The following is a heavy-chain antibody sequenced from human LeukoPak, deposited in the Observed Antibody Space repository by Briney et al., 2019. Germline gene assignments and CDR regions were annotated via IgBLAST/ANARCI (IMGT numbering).Heavy chain of an antibody. D-gene: IGHD5-18*01. Sequence: PSETLSLTCTVSGYSISSGYYWGWIRQPPGKGLEWTGSIDHSGSTYYNPSLKSRITISVDTSKNQFSLKLSSVTAADTAVYYCARGRGYSYGDFDYRGQGTLVTVSS. CDR2: IDHSGST. J-gene: IGHJ4*02. CDR1: GYSISSGYY. V-gene: IGHV4-38-2*02. CDR3: ARGRGYSYGDFDY.